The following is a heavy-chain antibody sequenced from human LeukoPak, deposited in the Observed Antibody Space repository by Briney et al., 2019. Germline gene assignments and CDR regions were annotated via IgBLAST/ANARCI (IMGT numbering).Heavy chain of an antibody. V-gene: IGHV1-18*01. D-gene: IGHD2-15*01. Sequence: AAVRVSCKASGYTFTIYGISWLRQAPGQGPEWMGWISGFTGATNYAQRFQGRVTMTIDTSTNTTYLDLRTVTSDDTAIYYCARALPGAATAHNWFDPWGQGTLLTVSS. J-gene: IGHJ5*02. CDR1: GYTFTIYG. CDR2: ISGFTGAT. CDR3: ARALPGAATAHNWFDP.